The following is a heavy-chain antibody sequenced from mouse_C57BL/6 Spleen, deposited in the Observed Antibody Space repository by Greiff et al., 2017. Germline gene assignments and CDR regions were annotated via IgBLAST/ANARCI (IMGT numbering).Heavy chain of an antibody. CDR3: AMGDYDYDDVYYFDY. J-gene: IGHJ2*01. D-gene: IGHD2-4*01. Sequence: EVKLVESGGGLVKPGGSLKLSCAASGFTFSDYGMHWVRQATEKGLEWVAYISSGSSTIYYADTVKGRFTISRDTAKNTLFLQMTGLRSVDTAMYYCAMGDYDYDDVYYFDYWGQGTTLTVSA. CDR1: GFTFSDYG. V-gene: IGHV5-17*01. CDR2: ISSGSSTI.